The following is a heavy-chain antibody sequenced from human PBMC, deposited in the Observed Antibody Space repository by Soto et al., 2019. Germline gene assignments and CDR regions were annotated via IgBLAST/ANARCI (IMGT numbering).Heavy chain of an antibody. CDR3: ARTRASSDYYFYYGMDV. Sequence: GGSLRLSCAASGFTFSNFAMHWVRQAPGKGLEWVAVISYHGNIIYYADSVKGRSTISRDNSKDTLHLQMHNLRVEDTAVYYCARTRASSDYYFYYGMDVWGQGTTVTVS. V-gene: IGHV3-30-3*01. CDR1: GFTFSNFA. J-gene: IGHJ6*02. CDR2: ISYHGNII.